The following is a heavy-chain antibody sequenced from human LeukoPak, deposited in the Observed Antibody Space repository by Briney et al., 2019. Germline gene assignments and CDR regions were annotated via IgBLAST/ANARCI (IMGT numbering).Heavy chain of an antibody. D-gene: IGHD3-10*01. CDR2: IYYSGST. CDR3: ARVLYYGFDY. CDR1: GGSISSSSYY. J-gene: IGHJ4*02. V-gene: IGHV4-39*07. Sequence: PSETLSLTCTVSGGSISSSSYYWGWIRQPPGEGLEWIGSIYYSGSTYYNPSLKSRVTISVDTSKNQFSLKLSSVTAADTAVYYCARVLYYGFDYWGQGTLVTVSS.